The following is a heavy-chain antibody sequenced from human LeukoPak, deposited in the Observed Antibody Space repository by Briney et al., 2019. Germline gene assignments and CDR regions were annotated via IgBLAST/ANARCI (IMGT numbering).Heavy chain of an antibody. CDR1: GFTFSDYS. CDR2: ISSSSSTI. J-gene: IGHJ4*02. CDR3: AKEIRGVITDY. V-gene: IGHV3-48*01. D-gene: IGHD3-10*01. Sequence: GGSLRLSCAASGFTFSDYSMNWVRQAPGKGLEWISYISSSSSTIYYADSVKGRFTISRDNAKKSLYMQMNSLRAEDTAVYYCAKEIRGVITDYWGQGTLVTVSS.